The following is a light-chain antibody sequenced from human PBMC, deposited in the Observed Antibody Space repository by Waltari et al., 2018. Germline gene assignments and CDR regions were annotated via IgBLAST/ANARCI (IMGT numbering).Light chain of an antibody. Sequence: QSVLTQAPSASGTPGQRVTISCSGSSSNLGRNFVFWYQLLPGMAPKLLIFRNNRRPSGVPGRFCGSTSGTSASLAISGLGSEEEADYSCAAWDDSLRGPVFGTGTKLTVL. CDR3: AAWDDSLRGPV. CDR1: SSNLGRNF. J-gene: IGLJ3*02. V-gene: IGLV1-47*01. CDR2: RNN.